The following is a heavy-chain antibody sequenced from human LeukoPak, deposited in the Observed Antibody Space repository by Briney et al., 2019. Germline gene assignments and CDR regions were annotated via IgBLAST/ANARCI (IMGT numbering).Heavy chain of an antibody. CDR3: ARDRPPQLVRPFDY. Sequence: ASVKVSCKASGYIFTGYYMHWVRQAPGQGLEWMGWINPNSGGTNYAHKFQGRVTMTRGTSISTAHMELSRLRSDDTAVYYCARDRPPQLVRPFDYWGQGTLVTVSS. CDR2: INPNSGGT. D-gene: IGHD6-13*01. V-gene: IGHV1-2*07. J-gene: IGHJ4*02. CDR1: GYIFTGYY.